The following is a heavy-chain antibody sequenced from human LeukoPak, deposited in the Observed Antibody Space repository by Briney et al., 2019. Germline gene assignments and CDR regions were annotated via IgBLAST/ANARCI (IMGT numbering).Heavy chain of an antibody. D-gene: IGHD1-7*01. J-gene: IGHJ4*02. V-gene: IGHV1-69*06. CDR1: GGTFSSYA. CDR2: IIPIFGTA. Sequence: SVKVSCKASGGTFSSYAISWVRQAPGQGLEWMGGIIPIFGTANYAQKFQGRVTITADKSTSTAYMELSSLRSEDTAVYYCARDNDQLGLEPFDFWGQGTLVTVSS. CDR3: ARDNDQLGLEPFDF.